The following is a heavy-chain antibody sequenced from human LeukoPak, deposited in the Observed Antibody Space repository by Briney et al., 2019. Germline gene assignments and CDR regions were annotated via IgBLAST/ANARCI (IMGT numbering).Heavy chain of an antibody. V-gene: IGHV4-34*01. CDR3: ARGRYDIAY. J-gene: IGHJ4*02. Sequence: SETLSLTCAVYGGSFSGYYWSWIRQPPGKGLEWIGEINHSGSTNYNPSLKSRVTISVDTSKNQFSLKLSSVTAADTAVYYCARGRYDIAYWSQGTLVTVSS. D-gene: IGHD3-9*01. CDR1: GGSFSGYY. CDR2: INHSGST.